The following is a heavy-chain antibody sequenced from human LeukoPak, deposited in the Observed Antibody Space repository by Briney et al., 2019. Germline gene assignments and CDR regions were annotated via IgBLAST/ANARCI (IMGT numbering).Heavy chain of an antibody. J-gene: IGHJ4*02. Sequence: GGSLRLSCAASGFTFSDYYMSWIRQAPGKGLEWVSYISSSGSTIYYADSVKGRFTISRDNSKNTLYLQMNSLRAEDTAVYYCAKSPYDFWSGYYYYFDYWGQGTLVTVSS. V-gene: IGHV3-11*01. D-gene: IGHD3-3*01. CDR2: ISSSGSTI. CDR1: GFTFSDYY. CDR3: AKSPYDFWSGYYYYFDY.